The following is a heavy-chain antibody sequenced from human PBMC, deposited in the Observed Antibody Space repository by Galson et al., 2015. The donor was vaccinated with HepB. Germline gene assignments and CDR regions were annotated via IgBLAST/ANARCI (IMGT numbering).Heavy chain of an antibody. J-gene: IGHJ4*02. Sequence: SVKVSCKASGGTFSSYAICWVRQAPGQGLEWMGGIIPIFGTANYAQKFQGRVTITADKSTSTAYMELSSLRSEDTAVYYCARPRYDYVWGSYPLDYWGQGTLVTVSS. CDR2: IIPIFGTA. CDR1: GGTFSSYA. D-gene: IGHD3-16*02. V-gene: IGHV1-69*06. CDR3: ARPRYDYVWGSYPLDY.